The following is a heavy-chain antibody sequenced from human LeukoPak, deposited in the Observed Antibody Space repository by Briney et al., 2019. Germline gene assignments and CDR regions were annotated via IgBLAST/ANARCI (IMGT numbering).Heavy chain of an antibody. J-gene: IGHJ4*02. D-gene: IGHD6-13*01. CDR3: VRGGIAAAAFY. V-gene: IGHV5-51*01. CDR1: GYSFTTYW. CDR2: IYPGDSDT. Sequence: GESLKISCKGAGYSFTTYWIGWVRQMPGKGLEWMGIIYPGDSDTRYSPSFQGQVTISGDTSISTAYLQWSTLKASDTAMYYCVRGGIAAAAFYWGQGTLVTVSS.